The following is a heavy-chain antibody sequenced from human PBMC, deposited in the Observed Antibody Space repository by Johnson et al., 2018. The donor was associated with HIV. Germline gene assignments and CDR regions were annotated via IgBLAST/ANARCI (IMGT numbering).Heavy chain of an antibody. V-gene: IGHV3-66*01. D-gene: IGHD6-19*01. CDR3: AKDRGSGWPDGFEV. J-gene: IGHJ3*01. CDR2: LFSGGST. CDR1: GISVSGYY. Sequence: VQLVESGGGLVQPGGSLRLSCAASGISVSGYYMSWVRQAPGKGLEWVSVLFSGGSTYYADSVKGRFTISRDNSKNTLYLQMNSLRAEDTAVYYCAKDRGSGWPDGFEVWGQGAMVTVSS.